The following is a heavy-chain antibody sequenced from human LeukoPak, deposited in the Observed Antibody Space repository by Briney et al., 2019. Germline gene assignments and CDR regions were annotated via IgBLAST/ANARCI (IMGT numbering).Heavy chain of an antibody. J-gene: IGHJ4*02. CDR3: ARGSSGYYLGVDY. CDR1: GGSVSSGSYY. V-gene: IGHV4-61*01. D-gene: IGHD3-22*01. Sequence: PSETLSLTCTVSGGSVSSGSYYWSWIRQPPGKGLEWIGYIHYSGSTNYNPSLKSRVTISVGTSKNQFSLKLSSVTAADTAVYYCARGSSGYYLGVDYWGQGTLVTVSS. CDR2: IHYSGST.